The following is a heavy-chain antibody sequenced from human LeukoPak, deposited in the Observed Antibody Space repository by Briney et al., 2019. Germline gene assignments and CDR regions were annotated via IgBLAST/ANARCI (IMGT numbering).Heavy chain of an antibody. J-gene: IGHJ4*02. CDR2: ISSSSSYI. Sequence: GGSLRLSCAASGFTFSSYSMNWVRQAPGKGLEWVSSISSSSSYIYYADSVKGRFTISRDNAKNSLYQQMNSLRAEDTAVYYCARYPFCSSTSCYSGCDYWGQGTLVTVSS. D-gene: IGHD2-2*01. CDR1: GFTFSSYS. V-gene: IGHV3-21*01. CDR3: ARYPFCSSTSCYSGCDY.